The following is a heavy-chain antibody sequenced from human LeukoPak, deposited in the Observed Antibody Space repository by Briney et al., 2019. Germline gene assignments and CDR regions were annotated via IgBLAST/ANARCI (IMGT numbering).Heavy chain of an antibody. CDR1: GGSFSGYY. J-gene: IGHJ5*02. D-gene: IGHD1-1*01. CDR3: ARVARVRRGFDP. V-gene: IGHV4-34*01. Sequence: SETLSLTCAVYGGSFSGYYWSWIRQPPGKGLEWIGEINHSGSTNYNPSLKSRVTISVDTSKNQFSLKLSSVTAADTAVYYCARVARVRRGFDPWGQGTLVTVSS. CDR2: INHSGST.